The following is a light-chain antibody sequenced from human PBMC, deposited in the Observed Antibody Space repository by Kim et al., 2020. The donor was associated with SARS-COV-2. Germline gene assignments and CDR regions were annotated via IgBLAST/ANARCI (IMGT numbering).Light chain of an antibody. J-gene: IGKJ5*01. CDR1: QSVSTS. CDR3: QQYGNSPDT. V-gene: IGKV3-20*01. CDR2: GAS. Sequence: IVLTQSPGTLSLSPGERATLACRASQSVSTSLAWYQQTPGQAPRLLIHGASSRTTGIPDRFSGSGSGTDFTLTISRLEPEDFAVYYCQQYGNSPDTFGQGRRLEIK.